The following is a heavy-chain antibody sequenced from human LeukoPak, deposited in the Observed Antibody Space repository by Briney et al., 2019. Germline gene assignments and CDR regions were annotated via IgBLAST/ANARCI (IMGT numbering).Heavy chain of an antibody. J-gene: IGHJ4*02. CDR3: AKDKGRAVITPFDY. D-gene: IGHD4-23*01. CDR2: ISSSGSTI. Sequence: GGSLRLSCAASGFTFSDYYMSWIRQAPGKGLEWVSYISSSGSTIYYTDSVKGRFTISRDNAKNSLYLQMNSLRAEDTAVYYCAKDKGRAVITPFDYWGQGTLVTVSS. V-gene: IGHV3-11*01. CDR1: GFTFSDYY.